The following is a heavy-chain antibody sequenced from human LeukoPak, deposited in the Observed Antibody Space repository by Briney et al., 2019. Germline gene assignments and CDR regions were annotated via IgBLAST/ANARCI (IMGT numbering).Heavy chain of an antibody. CDR2: INQEGTEK. CDR1: RLSISFYW. D-gene: IGHD3-16*01. Sequence: GGSLRLSCAASRLSISFYWMRWVRQVPGKGLEWVANINQEGTEKTYVDSVKGRFTISRDNAKNSVYLQMNSLRDEDTAVYYCARDPEGDDYDMDVWGQGTTVTVSS. J-gene: IGHJ6*02. V-gene: IGHV3-7*04. CDR3: ARDPEGDDYDMDV.